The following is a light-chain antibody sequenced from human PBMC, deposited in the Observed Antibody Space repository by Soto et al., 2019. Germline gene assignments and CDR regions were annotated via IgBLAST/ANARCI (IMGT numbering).Light chain of an antibody. J-gene: IGLJ2*01. CDR3: QSYGSSLGGKV. CDR2: NDT. V-gene: IGLV1-40*01. CDR1: SSNIGAGYD. Sequence: QSVLTQPPSVSGAPGQRVTISCTGSSSNIGAGYDVHWYQQLPGTAPKLLIYNDTHRPSGVPDRFSGSKSGTSASLAITGLQAEDEADYYCQSYGSSLGGKVFGGGTKLTVL.